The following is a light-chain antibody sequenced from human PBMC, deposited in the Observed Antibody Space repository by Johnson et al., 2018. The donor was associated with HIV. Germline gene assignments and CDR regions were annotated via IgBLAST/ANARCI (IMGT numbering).Light chain of an antibody. CDR1: SSNIGNNY. J-gene: IGLJ1*01. V-gene: IGLV1-51*01. CDR2: DNN. Sequence: QSVLTQPPSVSAAPGQKVTISCSGSSSNIGNNYVSWYQQLPGTAPKLLIYDNNKRPSGIPDRFSGSKSGTSATLGITGLQTGDEADYYCGTWDSSLSAGFFGTGPKVTVL. CDR3: GTWDSSLSAGF.